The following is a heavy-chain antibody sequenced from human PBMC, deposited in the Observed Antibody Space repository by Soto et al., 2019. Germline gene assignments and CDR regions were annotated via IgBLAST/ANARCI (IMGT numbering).Heavy chain of an antibody. CDR1: GFTFSSYD. D-gene: IGHD3-16*01. J-gene: IGHJ6*02. CDR3: ARYGGYGMDV. Sequence: EVQLVESGGGWVQPGGYLRLSCAASGFTFSSYDMHWVRQATGKGLEWVSAIGTAGDTYYPRSVKGRVTLSRENAKNSLYLQMHSLRAGDPAVYYSARYGGYGMDVWGQGTTGTVSS. CDR2: IGTAGDT. V-gene: IGHV3-13*01.